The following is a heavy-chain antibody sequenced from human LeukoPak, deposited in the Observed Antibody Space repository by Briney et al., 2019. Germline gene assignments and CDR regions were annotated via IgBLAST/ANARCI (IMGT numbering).Heavy chain of an antibody. V-gene: IGHV1-46*01. CDR3: AGCYMNPGVWFDL. CDR1: VYSFTIYY. J-gene: IGHJ5*02. CDR2: INPSGGST. D-gene: IGHD2-2*02. Sequence: GSLKVSCKPSVYSFTIYYVHCVRQTPRQRLEWRGIINPSGGSTTYAQKFQGKVAMTRDTSTSTVYMELSSLRSDDTAVYYCAGCYMNPGVWFDLWGQGTLVTVSS.